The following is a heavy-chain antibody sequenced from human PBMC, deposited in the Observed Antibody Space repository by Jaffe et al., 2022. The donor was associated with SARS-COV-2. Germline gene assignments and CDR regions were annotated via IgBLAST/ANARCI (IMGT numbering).Heavy chain of an antibody. CDR1: GGSISSYY. CDR3: ARRGNCSSTSCSAWFDP. J-gene: IGHJ5*02. CDR2: IYTSGST. D-gene: IGHD2-2*01. V-gene: IGHV4-4*07. Sequence: QVQLQESGPGLVKPSETLSLTCTVSGGSISSYYWSWIRQPAGKGLEWIGRIYTSGSTNYNPSLKSRVTMSVDTSKNQFSLKLSSVTAADTAVYYCARRGNCSSTSCSAWFDPWGQGTLVTVSS.